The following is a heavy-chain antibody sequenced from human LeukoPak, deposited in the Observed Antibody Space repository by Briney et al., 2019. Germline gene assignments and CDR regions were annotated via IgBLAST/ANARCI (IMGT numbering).Heavy chain of an antibody. J-gene: IGHJ4*02. CDR2: IYYSGST. CDR1: GGSISSSSYY. CDR3: ARHWVVVAATALDY. Sequence: PSETLSLTCTVSGGSISSSSYYWGWIRQPPGKGLEWIGSIYYSGSTYYNPSLKSRVTMSVDTSKNQFSLKLSSVTAADTAVYYCARHWVVVAATALDYWGQGTLVTVSS. V-gene: IGHV4-39*01. D-gene: IGHD2-15*01.